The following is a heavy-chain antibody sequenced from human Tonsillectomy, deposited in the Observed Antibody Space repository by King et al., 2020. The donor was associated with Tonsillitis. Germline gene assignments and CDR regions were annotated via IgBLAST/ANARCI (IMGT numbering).Heavy chain of an antibody. D-gene: IGHD6-25*01. CDR3: VGGRQRGFDP. J-gene: IGHJ5*02. Sequence: EVQLVESGGGLVKPGGSLRVSCVASGLTFSSYSMNWVRQAPGQGLEWVSSISSSSSYIYYADSVKGRFTISRDNAKNSLYLQMNSLRAEDTAVYYCVGGRQRGFDPWGQGTLVTVSS. CDR2: ISSSSSYI. CDR1: GLTFSSYS. V-gene: IGHV3-21*01.